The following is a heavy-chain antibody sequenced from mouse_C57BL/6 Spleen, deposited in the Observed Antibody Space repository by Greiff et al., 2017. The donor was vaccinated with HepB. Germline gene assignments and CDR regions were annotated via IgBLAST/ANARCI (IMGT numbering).Heavy chain of an antibody. D-gene: IGHD1-1*01. CDR2: IYPRSGNT. J-gene: IGHJ1*03. Sequence: VKLKESGAELARPGASVKLSCKASGYTFTSYGISWVKQRTGQGLEWIGEIYPRSGNTYYNEKFKGKATLTADKSSSTAYMELRSLTSEDSAVYFCARSLLLRPYWYFDVWGTGTTVTVSS. CDR1: GYTFTSYG. V-gene: IGHV1-81*01. CDR3: ARSLLLRPYWYFDV.